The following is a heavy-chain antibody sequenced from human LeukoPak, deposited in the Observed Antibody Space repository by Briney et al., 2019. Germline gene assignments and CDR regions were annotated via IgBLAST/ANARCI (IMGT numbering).Heavy chain of an antibody. CDR3: AKGEDIVVVVAATPDPFDY. J-gene: IGHJ4*02. CDR1: GFTVSSNY. Sequence: GGSLRLSCAASGFTVSSNYMSWVRQAPGKGLEWVSVIYSGGSTYYADSVKGRFTISRDNSKNTLYLQMNSLRAEDTAVYYCAKGEDIVVVVAATPDPFDYWGQGTLVTVSS. CDR2: IYSGGST. D-gene: IGHD2-15*01. V-gene: IGHV3-66*01.